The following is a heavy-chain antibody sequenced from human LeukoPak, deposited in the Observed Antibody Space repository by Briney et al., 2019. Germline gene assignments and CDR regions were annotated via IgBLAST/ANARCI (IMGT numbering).Heavy chain of an antibody. CDR2: INPNSGGT. V-gene: IGHV1-2*02. D-gene: IGHD1-26*01. CDR3: ASRRASGSYYEYNWFDP. Sequence: GESLKVSCKASGYTFTGYYMHWVRQAPEQGLEWMGWINPNSGGTNYAQKFQGRVTMTRDTSISTAYMELSRLRSDDTAVYYCASRRASGSYYEYNWFDPWGQGTLVTVSS. CDR1: GYTFTGYY. J-gene: IGHJ5*02.